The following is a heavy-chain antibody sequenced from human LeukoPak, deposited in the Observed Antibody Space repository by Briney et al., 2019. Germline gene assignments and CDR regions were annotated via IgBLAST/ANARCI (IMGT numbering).Heavy chain of an antibody. CDR2: IIPIFGTA. Sequence: SVKVSCKASGGTFSSYAISWVRQAPGQGLEWMGGIIPIFGTANYAQKFQGGVTITADKSTSTAYMELSSLRSEDTAVYYCAREGGHGGYLDYWGQGTLVTVFS. V-gene: IGHV1-69*06. CDR3: AREGGHGGYLDY. CDR1: GGTFSSYA. J-gene: IGHJ4*02. D-gene: IGHD3-10*01.